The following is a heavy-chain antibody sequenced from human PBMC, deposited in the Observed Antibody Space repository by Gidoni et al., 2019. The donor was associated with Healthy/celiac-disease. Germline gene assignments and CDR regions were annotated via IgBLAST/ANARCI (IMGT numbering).Heavy chain of an antibody. J-gene: IGHJ5*02. Sequence: QLQLQESGPGLVKPSETLSLTCTVSGGSISSSSYYWGWIRQPPGKGLEWIGSIYYSGSTYYNPSLKSRVTISVDTSKNQFSLKLSSVTAADTAVYYCARQDPAVAGPRGWFDPWGQGTLVTISS. CDR3: ARQDPAVAGPRGWFDP. CDR1: GGSISSSSYY. CDR2: IYYSGST. D-gene: IGHD6-19*01. V-gene: IGHV4-39*01.